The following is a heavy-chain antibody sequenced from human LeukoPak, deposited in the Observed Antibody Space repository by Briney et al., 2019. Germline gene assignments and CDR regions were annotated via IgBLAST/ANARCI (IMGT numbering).Heavy chain of an antibody. J-gene: IGHJ4*02. CDR3: AKDRVVWDTAMEPDY. CDR2: ISYDGSNK. D-gene: IGHD5-18*01. CDR1: GFTFSSYG. V-gene: IGHV3-30*18. Sequence: PGGSLRLSCAASGFTFSSYGMHWVRQAPGKGLEWVAVISYDGSNKYYADSVKGRFTISRDNSKNTLYLQMNSLRAEDTAVYYCAKDRVVWDTAMEPDYWGQGTLVTVSS.